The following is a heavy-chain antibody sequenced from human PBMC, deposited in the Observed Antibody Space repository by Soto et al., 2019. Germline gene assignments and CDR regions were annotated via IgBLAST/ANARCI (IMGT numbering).Heavy chain of an antibody. J-gene: IGHJ4*02. CDR3: ARQRTSVVTQAYFDV. CDR1: GGSISSYY. Sequence: PSETLSLTCTVYGGSISSYYWSWIRQPPGKGLEWIGSIYYSGSTYNNPSLRSRVSMSIDTSKDQFSLKLKSVTAADTALYFCARQRTSVVTQAYFDVWGPGSLVTVSS. V-gene: IGHV4-59*04. D-gene: IGHD2-21*02. CDR2: IYYSGST.